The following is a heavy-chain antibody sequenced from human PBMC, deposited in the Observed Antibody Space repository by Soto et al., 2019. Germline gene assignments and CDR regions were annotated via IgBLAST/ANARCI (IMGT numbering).Heavy chain of an antibody. Sequence: ESGGGLVQPGGSLRLSCAASGFTFSSYAMSWVRQAPGKGLEWVSAISGSGGSTYYADSVKGRFTISRDNSKNTLYLQMNSLRAEDTAVYYCAKVISRGYCSGGSCFVPYDYWGQGTLVTVSS. D-gene: IGHD2-15*01. CDR1: GFTFSSYA. J-gene: IGHJ4*02. CDR3: AKVISRGYCSGGSCFVPYDY. CDR2: ISGSGGST. V-gene: IGHV3-23*01.